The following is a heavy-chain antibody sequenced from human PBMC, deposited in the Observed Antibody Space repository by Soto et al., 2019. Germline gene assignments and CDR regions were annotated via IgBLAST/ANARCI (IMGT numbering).Heavy chain of an antibody. Sequence: SETLSLTCTVSGGSISSSSYYWGWIRHPPGKGLEWIGSIYYSGSTYYNPSLKSRVTISVDTSKNQFSLKLSSVTAADTAVYYCASGSSFPYYYYYYGMDVWGQGTTVTVSS. CDR1: GGSISSSSYY. CDR2: IYYSGST. J-gene: IGHJ6*02. D-gene: IGHD6-13*01. V-gene: IGHV4-39*01. CDR3: ASGSSFPYYYYYYGMDV.